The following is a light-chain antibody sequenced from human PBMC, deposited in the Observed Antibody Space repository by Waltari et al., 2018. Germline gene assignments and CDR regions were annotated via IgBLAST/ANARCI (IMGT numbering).Light chain of an antibody. V-gene: IGKV3-15*01. CDR1: QIISSN. CDR2: VAS. J-gene: IGKJ1*01. CDR3: QQYNNWPPTT. Sequence: EIVMTQSPATLSVSPGERATLSCRASQIISSNLAWYQQKPCQAPRLLIYVASTRAPGIPDRFSGSGSRTQFTLAISSLQSEDSAVYYCQQYNNWPPTTFGQGTNVEI.